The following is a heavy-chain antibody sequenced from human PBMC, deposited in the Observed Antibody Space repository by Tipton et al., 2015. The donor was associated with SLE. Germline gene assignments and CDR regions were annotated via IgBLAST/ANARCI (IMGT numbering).Heavy chain of an antibody. CDR3: ARDGSNRGVDYYYYYGMDV. J-gene: IGHJ6*02. V-gene: IGHV1-18*01. CDR1: GYTFTSYG. Sequence: QSGPEVKKPGASVKVSCKASGYTFTSYGISWVRQAPGQGLEWMGWISAYNGNTNYAQKLQGRVTMTTDTSTSTAYMELRSLRSDDTAVYYCARDGSNRGVDYYYYYGMDVWGQGTTITVSS. D-gene: IGHD4-11*01. CDR2: ISAYNGNT.